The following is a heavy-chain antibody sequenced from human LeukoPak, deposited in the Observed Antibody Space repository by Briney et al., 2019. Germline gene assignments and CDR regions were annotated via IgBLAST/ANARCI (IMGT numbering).Heavy chain of an antibody. CDR2: IYSSGST. CDR1: GGSISRGTYY. D-gene: IGHD6-25*01. Sequence: SETLSLTCTASGGSISRGTYYWAWVRQHPGKGLEWLGYIYSSGSTHYNPSLKGRLSIAVDTSKNQFSLRLNSVTAADTAVYYCAREDLEQRYFYYWGQGSLVTVSS. V-gene: IGHV4-31*03. CDR3: AREDLEQRYFYY. J-gene: IGHJ4*02.